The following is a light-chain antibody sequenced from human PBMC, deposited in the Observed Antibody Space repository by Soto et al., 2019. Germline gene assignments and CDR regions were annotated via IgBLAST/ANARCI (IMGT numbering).Light chain of an antibody. V-gene: IGLV2-23*01. CDR2: EAT. CDR3: CSYTSGPANV. Sequence: QSALTQPASVSGSPGQSITISCTGTSSDVGSYNLVSWYQQHPGKAPKLMIYEATKRPSGVSNRFSGSKSGSTASLTISGLQSEDEADYYRCSYTSGPANVFGTGTKLTVL. CDR1: SSDVGSYNL. J-gene: IGLJ1*01.